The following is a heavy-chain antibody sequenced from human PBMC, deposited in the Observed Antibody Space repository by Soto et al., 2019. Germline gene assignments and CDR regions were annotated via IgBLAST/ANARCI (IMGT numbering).Heavy chain of an antibody. CDR2: ISGGGAAP. J-gene: IGHJ4*01. V-gene: IGHV3-23*01. D-gene: IGHD3-16*02. Sequence: GGSLRLSCEASGFAFSNYAMSWVRQAPGKXLEWVSAISGGGAAPYYVDSVKGRFTLARDNIKLTLHLQMNNLRAEDTGVYDSVKHLRYTWHPAAPGGLDYWGHGILVTVSS. CDR3: VKHLRYTWHPAAPGGLDY. CDR1: GFAFSNYA.